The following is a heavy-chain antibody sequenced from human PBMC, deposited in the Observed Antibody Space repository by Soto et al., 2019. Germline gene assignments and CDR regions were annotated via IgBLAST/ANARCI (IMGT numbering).Heavy chain of an antibody. J-gene: IGHJ4*02. CDR2: INHSGST. CDR1: GGSFSGYY. CDR3: ARGLEVEAVARPMGETFDY. V-gene: IGHV4-34*01. Sequence: LSLTCAVYGGSFSGYYWSWIRQPPGKGREWIGGINHSGSTNYNPSLKSRVTISVDTSKNQFSLKLSSVTAADTAVYYCARGLEVEAVARPMGETFDYWCPRLLVTVSS. D-gene: IGHD6-19*01.